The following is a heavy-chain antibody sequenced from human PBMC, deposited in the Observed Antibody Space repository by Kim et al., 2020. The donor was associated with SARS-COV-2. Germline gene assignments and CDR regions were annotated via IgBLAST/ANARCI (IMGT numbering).Heavy chain of an antibody. CDR1: GGSISSSNYY. V-gene: IGHV4-39*01. Sequence: SETLSLTCTVSGGSISSSNYYWGWIRQPPGKGLEWIGSIYYSGSTYYNLSLKSRVTISVDTSKNQFSLKLSSVTAADTAVYYCAKHSSSYNWFDPLGQGTPVTVSS. CDR3: AKHSSSYNWFDP. CDR2: IYYSGST. D-gene: IGHD6-13*01. J-gene: IGHJ5*02.